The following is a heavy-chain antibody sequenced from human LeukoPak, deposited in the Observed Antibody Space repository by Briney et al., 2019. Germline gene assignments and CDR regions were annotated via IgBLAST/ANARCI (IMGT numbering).Heavy chain of an antibody. Sequence: ASVKVSCKASGYTFNTYGITWVRQAPGQGLEWMGWIGGYNGKTKYAQKLQGRVTMTTDTSTSTAYMELRSLRSDDTAVYYCARDLRIVGATTPGDALDIWGQGTMVTVSS. D-gene: IGHD1-26*01. CDR1: GYTFNTYG. V-gene: IGHV1-18*01. CDR3: ARDLRIVGATTPGDALDI. CDR2: IGGYNGKT. J-gene: IGHJ3*02.